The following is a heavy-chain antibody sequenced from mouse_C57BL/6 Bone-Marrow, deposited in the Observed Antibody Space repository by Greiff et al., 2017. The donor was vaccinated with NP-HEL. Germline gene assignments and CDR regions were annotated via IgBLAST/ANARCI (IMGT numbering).Heavy chain of an antibody. CDR2: INPSSGYT. V-gene: IGHV1-7*01. J-gene: IGHJ3*01. CDR1: GYTFTSYW. D-gene: IGHD3-3*01. CDR3: ARFPRGRQFAY. Sequence: QVHVKQSGAELAKPGASVKLSCKASGYTFTSYWMHWVKQRPGQGLEWIGYINPSSGYTKYNQKFKDKATLTADKSSSTAYMPLSSLTYEDSAVDYCARFPRGRQFAYWGQGTLVTVSA.